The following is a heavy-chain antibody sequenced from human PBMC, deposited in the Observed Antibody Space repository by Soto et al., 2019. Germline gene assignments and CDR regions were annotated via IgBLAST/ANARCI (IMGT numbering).Heavy chain of an antibody. CDR2: ISAYNGDT. Sequence: ASVKVSCKASGYTFRSYGISWVRQAPGQGLEWVGWISAYNGDTHYAPKFQDRITLTTEISTDTAYMELRGLRLDDTAVYYCARDWSRYYDNSGLIWFYWGQGSLVTVSS. D-gene: IGHD3-22*01. V-gene: IGHV1-18*04. CDR3: ARDWSRYYDNSGLIWFY. J-gene: IGHJ4*02. CDR1: GYTFRSYG.